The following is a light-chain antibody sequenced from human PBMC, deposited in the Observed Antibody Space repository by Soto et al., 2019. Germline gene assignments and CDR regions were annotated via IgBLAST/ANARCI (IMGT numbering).Light chain of an antibody. CDR3: QQYDTWPRT. V-gene: IGKV3-15*01. J-gene: IGKJ1*01. CDR1: QSVSSN. Sequence: EIVMTQSPATLSVSPGDRATLSCRASQSVSSNLAWYQQQPGQAPRLLIYGASTRATGIPARFSGSGSGTEFTLTISILQSEAFAVYYCQQYDTWPRTFGQGTTLEIK. CDR2: GAS.